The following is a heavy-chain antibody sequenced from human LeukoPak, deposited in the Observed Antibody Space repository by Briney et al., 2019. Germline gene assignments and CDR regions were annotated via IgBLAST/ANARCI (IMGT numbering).Heavy chain of an antibody. J-gene: IGHJ6*03. D-gene: IGHD3-10*01. Sequence: PGGSLRLSCAASGFTFSSYEMNWVRQAPGKGLEWVSYISSSGSTIYYADSVKGRFTISRDNAKNSLYLQMNSLRAEDTTVYYCARGPYASGSYGRRGWVHYMDVWGKGTTATISS. CDR1: GFTFSSYE. CDR2: ISSSGSTI. CDR3: ARGPYASGSYGRRGWVHYMDV. V-gene: IGHV3-48*03.